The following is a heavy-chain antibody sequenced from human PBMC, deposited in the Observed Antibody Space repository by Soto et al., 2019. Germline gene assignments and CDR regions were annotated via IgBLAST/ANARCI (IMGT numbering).Heavy chain of an antibody. CDR1: GYTFTGYY. D-gene: IGHD3-10*01. CDR2: INPNSGGT. CDR3: ARGITMVRGVLLDAFDI. J-gene: IGHJ3*02. Sequence: GASVKASCKASGYTFTGYYMHSVRHAPGQGLEWMGWINPNSGGTNYAQKFQGWVTMTRDTSISTAYMELSRLRSDDTAVYYCARGITMVRGVLLDAFDIWGQGTMVTVSS. V-gene: IGHV1-2*04.